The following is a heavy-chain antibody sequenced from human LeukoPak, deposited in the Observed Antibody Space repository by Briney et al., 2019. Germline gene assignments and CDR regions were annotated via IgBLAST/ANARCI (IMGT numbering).Heavy chain of an antibody. Sequence: GASVKVSCKASGHTFTSYGISWVRQAPGQGLEWMGWIFPYNGNTNYTQKVQGRVAMTTDTSTSTAYMELRSLRSDDTAVYYCARASTMVREPTSEHDYWGQGSLVTVSS. CDR1: GHTFTSYG. CDR3: ARASTMVREPTSEHDY. J-gene: IGHJ4*02. V-gene: IGHV1-18*01. CDR2: IFPYNGNT. D-gene: IGHD3-10*01.